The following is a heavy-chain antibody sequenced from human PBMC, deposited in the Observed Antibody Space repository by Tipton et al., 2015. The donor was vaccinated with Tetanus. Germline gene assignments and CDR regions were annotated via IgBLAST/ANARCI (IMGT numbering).Heavy chain of an antibody. CDR2: INHSGST. D-gene: IGHD4-11*01. CDR1: GGPFSGYY. J-gene: IGHJ6*02. CDR3: ARVSGLRYSNPGPYYYYGMDV. V-gene: IGHV4-34*01. Sequence: TLSLTCAVYGGPFSGYYWSWIRQPPGKGLEWIGEINHSGSTNYNPSLKSRVTISVDTSKNQFSLKLSSVTAADTAVYYCARVSGLRYSNPGPYYYYGMDVWGQGTTVTVSS.